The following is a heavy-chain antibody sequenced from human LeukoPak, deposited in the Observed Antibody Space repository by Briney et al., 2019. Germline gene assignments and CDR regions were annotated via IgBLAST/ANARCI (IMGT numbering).Heavy chain of an antibody. CDR3: PRAQGLDILTGYLIDY. V-gene: IGHV1-2*02. CDR1: GYTFTADY. D-gene: IGHD3-9*01. CDR2: IKSNGGGI. Sequence: ASLKISCKASGYTFTADYMHRVRQTPGHRLVWIGYIKSNGGGINDAQKVQGRVTRTRETSISTAYMELSRRRSEDTAVYYWPRAQGLDILTGYLIDYWNQGTLVTVYS. J-gene: IGHJ4*02.